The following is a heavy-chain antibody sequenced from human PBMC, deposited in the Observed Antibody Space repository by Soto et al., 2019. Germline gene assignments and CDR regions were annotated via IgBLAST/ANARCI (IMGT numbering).Heavy chain of an antibody. CDR1: GGSISSSSFY. V-gene: IGHV4-39*01. Sequence: SETLSLTYTVSGGSISSSSFYWGWIRQPPGKGLEWIGSIYYSGGPYYNPSLKSRVTIXXXXSXNXFXLXXXPVTXADTAVYYCARRRLGYGDYDYWGQGTLVTVS. D-gene: IGHD4-17*01. CDR2: IYYSGGP. CDR3: ARRRLGYGDYDY. J-gene: IGHJ4*02.